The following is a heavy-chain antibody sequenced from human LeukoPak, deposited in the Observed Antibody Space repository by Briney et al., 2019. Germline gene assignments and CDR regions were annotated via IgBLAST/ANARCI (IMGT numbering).Heavy chain of an antibody. CDR1: GFTFSRYA. CDR2: ISGSGGST. Sequence: PGGSLRLSCAASGFTFSRYAMSWVRQAPGKGLEWVSSISGSGGSTYYADSVKGRFPISRDNSKNTVNLQMNSLRVDDTAVYYCAKVEPNGRSRHHWHFDVWGRGTLVTVSS. J-gene: IGHJ2*01. D-gene: IGHD1-14*01. V-gene: IGHV3-23*01. CDR3: AKVEPNGRSRHHWHFDV.